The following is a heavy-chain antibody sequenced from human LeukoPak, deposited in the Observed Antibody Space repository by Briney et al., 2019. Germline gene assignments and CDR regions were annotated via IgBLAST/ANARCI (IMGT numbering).Heavy chain of an antibody. J-gene: IGHJ5*02. V-gene: IGHV3-23*01. CDR3: AKDVGHNWFDP. Sequence: GASLRLSCAASGFTFSSYAMSWVRQAPGKGLEWVSVISGSGGSTYYADSVKGRFTISRDNSKNTLYLQINSLRAEDTAVYYCAKDVGHNWFDPWGQGTLVTVSS. D-gene: IGHD1-26*01. CDR1: GFTFSSYA. CDR2: ISGSGGST.